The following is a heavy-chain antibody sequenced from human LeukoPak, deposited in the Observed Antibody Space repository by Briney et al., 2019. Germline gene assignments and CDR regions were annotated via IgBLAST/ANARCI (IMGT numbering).Heavy chain of an antibody. D-gene: IGHD6-13*01. V-gene: IGHV3-53*01. J-gene: IGHJ4*02. CDR3: ARDPGYSSSWLFDY. CDR2: INIHDDA. CDR1: GFSVSGNY. Sequence: GGSLRLSCAASGFSVSGNYLTWVRQAPGRGLEWVSFINIHDDAFYADSVKGRFTVSRDNSKNTLYLQMNSLRAEDTAVYYCARDPGYSSSWLFDYWGQGTLVTVSS.